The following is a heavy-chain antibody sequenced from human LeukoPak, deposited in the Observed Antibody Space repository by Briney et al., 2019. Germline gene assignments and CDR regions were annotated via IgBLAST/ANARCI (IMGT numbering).Heavy chain of an antibody. CDR1: GGSISSYY. CDR2: IYYSGST. J-gene: IGHJ4*02. CDR3: ARDRTLYYDSSGYPSAYYFDY. Sequence: SETLSLTCTVSGGSISSYYWSWIRQPPGKGLEWIGYIYYSGSTYYNPSLKSRVTISVDTSKNQFSLKLSSVAAADTAVYYCARDRTLYYDSSGYPSAYYFDYWGQGTLVTVSS. V-gene: IGHV4-59*12. D-gene: IGHD3-22*01.